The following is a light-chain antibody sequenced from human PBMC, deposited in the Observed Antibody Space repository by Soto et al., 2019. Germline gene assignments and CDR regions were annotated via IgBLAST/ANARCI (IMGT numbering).Light chain of an antibody. Sequence: QSVLTQPPSASGTPGQRVTISCSGSSSNIGSNTVNWYQQLPGTAPKLLIFSNNQRPSGVPDRFSGSTSGTSASPAISGRQSEDEADYYCAAWDDSLNGVVFGGGTQLTVL. CDR3: AAWDDSLNGVV. J-gene: IGLJ2*01. V-gene: IGLV1-44*01. CDR1: SSNIGSNT. CDR2: SNN.